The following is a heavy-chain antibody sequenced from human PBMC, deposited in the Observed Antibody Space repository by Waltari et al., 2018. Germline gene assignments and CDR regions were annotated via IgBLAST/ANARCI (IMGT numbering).Heavy chain of an antibody. CDR2: IYASVST. D-gene: IGHD5-12*01. J-gene: IGHJ4*02. V-gene: IGHV4-4*07. CDR1: GGSISNYY. CDR3: AREVRRDGFNYLDY. Sequence: QEQLQESGPGLVKPSETLSLTCSVSGGSISNYYWSWIRQPAGKGLEWSGRIYASVSTNYSPSLKSRVTMSVDTSKNQFSLKLNSVTAADTAVYYCAREVRRDGFNYLDYWGQGTLVTVSS.